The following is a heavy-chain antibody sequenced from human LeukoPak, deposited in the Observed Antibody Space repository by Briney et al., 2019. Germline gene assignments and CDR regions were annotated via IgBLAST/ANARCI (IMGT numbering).Heavy chain of an antibody. V-gene: IGHV3-23*01. CDR1: GFTFSSYA. CDR2: ISGSGGST. D-gene: IGHD3-22*01. CDR3: AKRMGITMIVDY. J-gene: IGHJ4*02. Sequence: GGSLRLSCAASGFTFSSYAMSWVRQAPGKGLEWVSAISGSGGSTYYADSVKGRFTISRDNAKNSLYLQMNSLRAEDTAVYYCAKRMGITMIVDYWGQGTLVTVSS.